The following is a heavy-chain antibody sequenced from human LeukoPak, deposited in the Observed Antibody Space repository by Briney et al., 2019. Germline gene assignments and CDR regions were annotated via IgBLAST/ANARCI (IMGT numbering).Heavy chain of an antibody. CDR3: AREAPGSNYFDY. Sequence: SGTLRLTCAASGGTISSYYMSWIRQPPGKGLEWIGYIYYSGSTNYNPSLKSRVTISVDTYKKQFSLKLSSVTAADTAVYYYAREAPGSNYFDYWGQGTLVTVSS. J-gene: IGHJ4*02. CDR1: GGTISSYY. V-gene: IGHV4-59*01. CDR2: IYYSGST. D-gene: IGHD2-15*01.